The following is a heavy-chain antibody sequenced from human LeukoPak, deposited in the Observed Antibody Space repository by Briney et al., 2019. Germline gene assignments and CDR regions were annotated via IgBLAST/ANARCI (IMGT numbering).Heavy chain of an antibody. CDR3: ARVSCSSTSCYWVSYYFDY. J-gene: IGHJ4*02. Sequence: GASAKVSCKASGYTFTSYGISWVRQAPGQGLEWMGWISAYNGNTNYAQKLQGRVTMTTDTSTSTAYMELRSLRSDDTAVYYCARVSCSSTSCYWVSYYFDYWGQGTLVTVSS. D-gene: IGHD2-2*01. CDR1: GYTFTSYG. V-gene: IGHV1-18*01. CDR2: ISAYNGNT.